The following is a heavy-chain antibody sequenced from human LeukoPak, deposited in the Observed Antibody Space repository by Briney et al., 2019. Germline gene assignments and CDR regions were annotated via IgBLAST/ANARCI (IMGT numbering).Heavy chain of an antibody. V-gene: IGHV1-69-2*01. CDR2: VDPEDGET. Sequence: ASVEVSCKVSGYTFTDYYMRWVQQAPGKGLEWMGLVDPEDGETIYAEKFQGRVTITADTSTDTAYMELSSLRSEDTAVYYCATAVATTEIDYWGQGTLVTVSS. CDR1: GYTFTDYY. J-gene: IGHJ4*02. D-gene: IGHD4-23*01. CDR3: ATAVATTEIDY.